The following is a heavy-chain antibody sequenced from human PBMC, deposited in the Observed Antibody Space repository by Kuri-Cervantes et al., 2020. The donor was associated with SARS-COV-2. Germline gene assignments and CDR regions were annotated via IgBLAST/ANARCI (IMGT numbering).Heavy chain of an antibody. CDR1: GGTLRGYA. J-gene: IGHJ5*02. CDR3: AIRQNWNVGENWFDP. D-gene: IGHD1-1*01. Sequence: SVKVSCKASGGTLRGYAVSWVRQAPGQGLEYMGGIIPIFGSANYAQKFEGRVTITADEPTTIVYMELSGLTSEDTAVYYCAIRQNWNVGENWFDPWGPGTLVTVSS. CDR2: IIPIFGSA. V-gene: IGHV1-69*13.